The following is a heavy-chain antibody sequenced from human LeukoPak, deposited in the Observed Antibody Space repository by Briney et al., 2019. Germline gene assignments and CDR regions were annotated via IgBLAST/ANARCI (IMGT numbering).Heavy chain of an antibody. V-gene: IGHV4-34*01. Sequence: SETLSLTCAVYGGSFSGYYWSWIRQPPGKGLEWIGEINHSGSTNYNPSLKSRVTISVDTSKNQFSLKLSSVTAADTAVYYCARNYYGSGSYHEPFDYWGQGTLVTVSS. CDR2: INHSGST. CDR3: ARNYYGSGSYHEPFDY. J-gene: IGHJ4*02. D-gene: IGHD3-10*01. CDR1: GGSFSGYY.